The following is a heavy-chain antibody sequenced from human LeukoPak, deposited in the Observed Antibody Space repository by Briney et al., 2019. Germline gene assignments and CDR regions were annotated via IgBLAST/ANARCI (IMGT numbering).Heavy chain of an antibody. D-gene: IGHD3-22*01. CDR3: ARGVFYDSSGYYPNLDY. V-gene: IGHV3-30-3*01. Sequence: GGSLRLSCAASGFTFSSYAMHWVRQAPGKGLEWVAVISYDGSNNYYADSVKGRFTISRDNSKNTLYLQMNSLRAEDTAVYYCARGVFYDSSGYYPNLDYWGQGTLVTVSS. CDR1: GFTFSSYA. CDR2: ISYDGSNN. J-gene: IGHJ4*02.